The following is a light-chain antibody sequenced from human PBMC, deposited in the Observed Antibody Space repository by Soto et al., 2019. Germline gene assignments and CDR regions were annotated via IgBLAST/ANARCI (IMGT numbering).Light chain of an antibody. CDR3: QQYGSSPWT. J-gene: IGKJ1*01. CDR2: GAS. CDR1: QSVSSSY. V-gene: IGKV3-20*01. Sequence: EIVLTQSPGTLSLSPGERATLSCRASQSVSSSYLEWSQHKPGQAPRLLIYGASSRATGIPDRFSGSGSGTDFTLTISRLEAEDFAVYYCQQYGSSPWTFGQGTKVEIK.